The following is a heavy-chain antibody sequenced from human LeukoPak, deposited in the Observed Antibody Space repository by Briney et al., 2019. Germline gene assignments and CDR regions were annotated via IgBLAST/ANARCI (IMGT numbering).Heavy chain of an antibody. J-gene: IGHJ6*02. CDR2: ISYDGSNK. V-gene: IGHV3-30-3*01. Sequence: GGSLRLSCVASGFTFGKYWMSWVRQAPGKGLEWVAVISYDGSNKYYADSVKGRFTISRDNSKNTLYLQMNSLRAEDTAVYYCARNHEQYYDFWSGYYTKIDYYYYGMDVWGQGTTVTVSS. D-gene: IGHD3-3*01. CDR3: ARNHEQYYDFWSGYYTKIDYYYYGMDV. CDR1: GFTFGKYW.